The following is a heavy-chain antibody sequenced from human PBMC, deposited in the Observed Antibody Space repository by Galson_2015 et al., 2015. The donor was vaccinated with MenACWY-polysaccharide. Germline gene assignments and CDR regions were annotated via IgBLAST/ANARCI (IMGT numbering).Heavy chain of an antibody. D-gene: IGHD2-15*01. CDR2: TTASSGNA. J-gene: IGHJ4*02. V-gene: IGHV1-8*01. CDR1: GYTFTSRD. Sequence: SVKVSCKASGYTFTSRDINWVRQAAGQGLEWMGWTTASSGNAVYAQKFQDRVTLTRDTSTSTVYMELSRLRSEDTGVYYCATGAGVVGDSWGQGTLVTVSS. CDR3: ATGAGVVGDS.